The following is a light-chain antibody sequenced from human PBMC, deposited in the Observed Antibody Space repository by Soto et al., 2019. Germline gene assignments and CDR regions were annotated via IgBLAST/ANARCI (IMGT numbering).Light chain of an antibody. J-gene: IGKJ4*01. Sequence: DIQLTQSPSFLSASVGDRVTITGRASQGISSYLAWYQQKPGKAPKLLIYAASTLQSGVPSRFSGSGSGTEFTLTISSLQPEDLATYYCQQLNSYPLTFGGGTKVEIK. CDR3: QQLNSYPLT. CDR2: AAS. CDR1: QGISSY. V-gene: IGKV1-9*01.